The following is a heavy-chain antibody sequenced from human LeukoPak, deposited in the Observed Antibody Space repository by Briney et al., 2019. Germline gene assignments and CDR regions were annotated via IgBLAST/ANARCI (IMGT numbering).Heavy chain of an antibody. D-gene: IGHD1-14*01. CDR1: GFTVITNG. CDR2: IYSDGNT. CDR3: ARGVEPLAANTLAY. V-gene: IGHV3-53*01. Sequence: GGSLRLSCAASGFTVITNGMTWVRQAPGKGLGWVSVIYSDGNTKYADSVQGRFTISRDNSKNTLYLQMNSLSPEDTAAYYCARGVEPLAANTLAYWGQGTLVTVSS. J-gene: IGHJ4*02.